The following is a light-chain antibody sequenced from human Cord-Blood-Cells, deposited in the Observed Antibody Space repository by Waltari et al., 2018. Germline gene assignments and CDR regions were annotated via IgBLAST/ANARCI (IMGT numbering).Light chain of an antibody. CDR3: SSYTSSTP. V-gene: IGLV2-14*01. CDR1: SSDVGVCID. Sequence: QSALTQLDSVSGCPGQSITHSCTGTSSDVGVCIDASWYKQHPGKAPKRMIYDVSNRPSVVSNRFSGSQSGNPASLTISGLQAEDEADYYCSSYTSSTPFGTGTKVTVL. CDR2: DVS. J-gene: IGLJ1*01.